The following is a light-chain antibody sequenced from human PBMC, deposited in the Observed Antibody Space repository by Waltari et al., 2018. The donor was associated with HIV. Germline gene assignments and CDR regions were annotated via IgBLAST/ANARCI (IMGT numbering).Light chain of an antibody. J-gene: IGLJ2*01. Sequence: QSALTQPASVSGSPGQSITISCTGTSGHVASYKLVSWYQQHPDKAPKLIIYEVTKRPSVISTRFSGSKSGNTASLTISGLQSEDEADYYCCSYAGTNAFVAFGGGTKLTVL. CDR3: CSYAGTNAFVA. V-gene: IGLV2-23*02. CDR1: SGHVASYKL. CDR2: EVT.